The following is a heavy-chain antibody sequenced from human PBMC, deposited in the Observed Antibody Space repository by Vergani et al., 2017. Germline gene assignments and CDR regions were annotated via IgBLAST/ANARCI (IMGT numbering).Heavy chain of an antibody. CDR3: ARATRGIAVAGTNYYFDY. D-gene: IGHD6-19*01. Sequence: VQLLESGGGLVQPGGSLRLSCAASGFTFSSYAISWVRQAPGQGLEWMGGIIPIFGTANYAQKFQGRVTITADESTSTAYMELSSLRSEDTAVYYCARATRGIAVAGTNYYFDYWGQGTLVTVSS. CDR1: GFTFSSYA. J-gene: IGHJ4*02. CDR2: IIPIFGTA. V-gene: IGHV1-69*01.